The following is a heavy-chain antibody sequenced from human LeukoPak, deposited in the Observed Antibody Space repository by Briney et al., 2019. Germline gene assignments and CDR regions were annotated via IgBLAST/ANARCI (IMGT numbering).Heavy chain of an antibody. V-gene: IGHV3-30*01. J-gene: IGHJ4*02. D-gene: IGHD2-2*01. CDR1: GVSFTSFA. CDR3: TRDRGAMNDFDS. CDR2: TSNHVNEQ. Sequence: PGGSLRLSCTDSGVSFTSFAMHWVRHSPRKGLEWVSVTSNHVNEQFYADSVKGRFTISRDNSKKTLSLQMDSLRPEDTGVYYCTRDRGAMNDFDSWGQGTLVTVSS.